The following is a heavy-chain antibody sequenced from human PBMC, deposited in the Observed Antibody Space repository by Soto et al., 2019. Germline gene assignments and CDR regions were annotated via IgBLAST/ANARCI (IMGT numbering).Heavy chain of an antibody. CDR2: ISGRGDTT. D-gene: IGHD5-12*01. Sequence: GGSLRLSCAASGFTFSSYAMSWVRQAPGKGLEWVSGISGRGDTTYHADSVKGRFTISRDNSKNTLYLQMNSLRAEDTAVYYCAKDTTTVANTGFDYWGQGTMVALSS. J-gene: IGHJ4*02. V-gene: IGHV3-23*01. CDR3: AKDTTTVANTGFDY. CDR1: GFTFSSYA.